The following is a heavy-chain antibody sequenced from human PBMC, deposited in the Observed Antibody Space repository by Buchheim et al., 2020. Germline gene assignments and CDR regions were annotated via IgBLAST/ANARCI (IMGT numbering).Heavy chain of an antibody. V-gene: IGHV4-39*07. CDR2: IYYSGST. Sequence: QLQLQESGPGLVKPSETLSLTCTVSGGSISSSSYYWGWIRQPPGKGLEWIGSIYYSGSTYYNPSLKSRVTISVDTSQNQFSLKLSSVTAADTAVYYCASYGAYYYDSSGYYDYWGQGTL. CDR3: ASYGAYYYDSSGYYDY. D-gene: IGHD3-22*01. CDR1: GGSISSSSYY. J-gene: IGHJ4*02.